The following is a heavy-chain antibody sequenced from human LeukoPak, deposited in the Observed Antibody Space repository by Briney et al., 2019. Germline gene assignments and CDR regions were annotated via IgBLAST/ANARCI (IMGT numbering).Heavy chain of an antibody. CDR2: IGRDGRVT. V-gene: IGHV3-43*01. CDR3: ARVGVVAYNYFDP. J-gene: IGHJ5*02. D-gene: IGHD3-22*01. CDR1: GFNFYRFT. Sequence: GGSLRLSCTASGFNFYRFTMHWVRQSPGKGLEWVSFIGRDGRVTSYADSVKGRFTISRDNAKNSLYLQMNSLRAEDTAVYYCARVGVVAYNYFDPWGQGTLVTVSS.